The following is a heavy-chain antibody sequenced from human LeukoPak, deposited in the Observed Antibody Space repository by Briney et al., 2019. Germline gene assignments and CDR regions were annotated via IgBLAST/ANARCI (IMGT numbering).Heavy chain of an antibody. J-gene: IGHJ4*02. CDR1: GGTFSSYA. CDR3: ARAARSSYNFDY. V-gene: IGHV1-69*04. D-gene: IGHD1-26*01. CDR2: IIPILGIA. Sequence: ASVKVSCKASGGTFSSYAISWVRQAPGQGLEWMGRIIPILGIANYAQKFQGRVTITADKSTSTGYMELSSLRSEDTAVYYCARAARSSYNFDYWGQGTLVTVSS.